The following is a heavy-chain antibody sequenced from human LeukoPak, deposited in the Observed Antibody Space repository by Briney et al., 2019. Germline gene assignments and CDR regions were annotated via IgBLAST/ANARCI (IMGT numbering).Heavy chain of an antibody. CDR3: ARATQYSSSWYYFDY. D-gene: IGHD6-13*01. CDR2: IYYSGST. CDR1: GGSISSSSYY. J-gene: IGHJ4*02. V-gene: IGHV4-39*07. Sequence: SETLSLTCTVSGGSISSSSYYWGWIRQPPGKGLEWIGSIYYSGSTYYNPSLKSRVTISVDTSKNQFSLKLSSVTAADTAVYYCARATQYSSSWYYFDYWGQGTLVTVSS.